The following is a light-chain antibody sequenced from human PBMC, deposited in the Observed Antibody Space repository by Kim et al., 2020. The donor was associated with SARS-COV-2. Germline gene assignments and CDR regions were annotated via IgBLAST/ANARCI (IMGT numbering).Light chain of an antibody. CDR2: GAS. Sequence: APGESAPLSCRASQSITSNYLAWYQQKPGQAPRLLIYGASTRATGIPDKFSGSGSGTDFTLTISRLEPEDFAVYYCQQYDNSPITFGQGTRLEIK. CDR1: QSITSNY. J-gene: IGKJ5*01. CDR3: QQYDNSPIT. V-gene: IGKV3-20*01.